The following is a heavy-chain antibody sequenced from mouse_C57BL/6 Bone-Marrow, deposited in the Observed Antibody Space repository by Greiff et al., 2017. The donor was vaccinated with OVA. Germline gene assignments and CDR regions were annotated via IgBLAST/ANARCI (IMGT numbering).Heavy chain of an antibody. V-gene: IGHV5-16*01. D-gene: IGHD2-5*01. Sequence: EVMLVESEGGLVQPGSSMKLSCTASGFTFSDYYMAWVRQVPEKGLEWVANINYDGSSTYYLDSLKSRFIISRDNAKNILYLQMSSLKSEDTATYYCAREAYSKDWYFDVWGTGTTVTVSS. CDR3: AREAYSKDWYFDV. CDR2: INYDGSST. J-gene: IGHJ1*03. CDR1: GFTFSDYY.